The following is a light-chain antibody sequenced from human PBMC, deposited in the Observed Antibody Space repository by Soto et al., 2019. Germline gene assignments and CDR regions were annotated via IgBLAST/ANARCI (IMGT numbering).Light chain of an antibody. CDR2: DAS. Sequence: DIQMTQSPSTLSASVGDRVTITCRASQSISGWLAWYQQKPGKGPSLLIYDASNLESGVTSRFSCSGSGTEFTLTINSLQSADFATYYCQQYKTYPWTFGQGTKVEI. J-gene: IGKJ1*01. V-gene: IGKV1-5*01. CDR3: QQYKTYPWT. CDR1: QSISGW.